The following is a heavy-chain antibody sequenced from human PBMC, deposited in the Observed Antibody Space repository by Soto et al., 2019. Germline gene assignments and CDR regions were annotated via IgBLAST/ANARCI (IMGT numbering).Heavy chain of an antibody. CDR1: GFTVSSNY. V-gene: IGHV3-53*02. Sequence: EVQLVETGGGLTQPGGSLRLSCVASGFTVSSNYMSWVRQAPGKGLEWVSLIYSGGSAYYADSVKGRFTISRDNSKNTVYLQMNSLRAEDTAVYYCARDYSISRYYGMDVWGQGTTVTVSS. CDR3: ARDYSISRYYGMDV. CDR2: IYSGGSA. D-gene: IGHD4-4*01. J-gene: IGHJ6*02.